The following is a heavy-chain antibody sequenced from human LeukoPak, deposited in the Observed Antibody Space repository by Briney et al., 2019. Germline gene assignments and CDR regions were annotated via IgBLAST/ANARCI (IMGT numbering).Heavy chain of an antibody. Sequence: GESLKISCKGSGYDLHNYWIGWVRQMPGKGLEWMGIIFPGDSDTRYSPSFQGQVTISADKSISTAYLQWSSLKASDTAMYYCARHGKICGDSHDAFHIWGQGTMVTVSS. V-gene: IGHV5-51*01. CDR2: IFPGDSDT. CDR1: GYDLHNYW. D-gene: IGHD4-17*01. CDR3: ARHGKICGDSHDAFHI. J-gene: IGHJ3*02.